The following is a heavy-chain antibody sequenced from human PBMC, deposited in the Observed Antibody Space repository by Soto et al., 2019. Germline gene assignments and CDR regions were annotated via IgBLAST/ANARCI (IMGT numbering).Heavy chain of an antibody. J-gene: IGHJ6*02. CDR2: ISGSGGST. Sequence: EVQLLESGGGLVQPGESLRRSCAGSGFTFSTYALSWVRQAPGKGLEWVSVISGSGGSTYYSDSVKGRFTISRDNSKNTRNMQMNSLRAEDTAVYYCAKAVPATGGEYYCGMDVWCQGTTVTVS. CDR3: AKAVPATGGEYYCGMDV. CDR1: GFTFSTYA. D-gene: IGHD6-19*01. V-gene: IGHV3-23*01.